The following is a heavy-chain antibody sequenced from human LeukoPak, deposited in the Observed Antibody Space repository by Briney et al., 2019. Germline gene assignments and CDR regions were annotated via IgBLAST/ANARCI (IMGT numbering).Heavy chain of an antibody. V-gene: IGHV4-38-2*01. CDR2: IHYPEST. CDR3: ARGRGRQVGSRWHPDTHHDY. D-gene: IGHD3-10*01. J-gene: IGHJ4*02. CDR1: GFSISNGFF. Sequence: PSETLSLTCAVSGFSISNGFFWGWIRRPPGKGLEWIGNIHYPESTYYNPSLNSRLTISLDASKNYFSLKLSSVTAADTALYYCARGRGRQVGSRWHPDTHHDYWGQGILVTVSS.